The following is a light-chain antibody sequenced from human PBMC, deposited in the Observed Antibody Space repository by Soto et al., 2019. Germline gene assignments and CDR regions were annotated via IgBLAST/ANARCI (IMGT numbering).Light chain of an antibody. J-gene: IGKJ4*01. CDR3: QEYNSHS. Sequence: IQMTQSNSTLSASVGDRVTVTCRASQNVFTWLAWYQHRPGKAPKLLISDASILESGVPSRFSGSGSGTEFTLTITSLQSDDFATYYCQEYNSHSFGGGTKV. V-gene: IGKV1-5*01. CDR2: DAS. CDR1: QNVFTW.